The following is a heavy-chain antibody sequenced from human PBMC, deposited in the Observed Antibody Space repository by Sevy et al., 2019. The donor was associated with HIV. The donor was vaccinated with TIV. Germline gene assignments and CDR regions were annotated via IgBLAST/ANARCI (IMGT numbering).Heavy chain of an antibody. CDR1: GFTFSNAW. V-gene: IGHV3-15*01. Sequence: GGSLRLSCAASGFTFSNAWMSWVRQAPGKGLEWVGRIKSITDGGTTDYAAPVKGRFTISRDDSKTTLYLQMNSLKTEDTAVYYCTTTRDYGDYAGGMDVWGQGTTVTVSS. CDR3: TTTRDYGDYAGGMDV. J-gene: IGHJ6*02. CDR2: IKSITDGGTT. D-gene: IGHD4-17*01.